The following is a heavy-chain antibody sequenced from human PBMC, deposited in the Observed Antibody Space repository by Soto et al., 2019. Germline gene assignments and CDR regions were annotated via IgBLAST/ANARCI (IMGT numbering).Heavy chain of an antibody. V-gene: IGHV3-74*01. CDR2: TSPAGSST. D-gene: IGHD5-18*01. J-gene: IGHJ4*02. CDR3: ARGNTGYGNFDY. Sequence: GSLGAYCSPSVVTLNSNGVPWVRLAPGKGLVWVSRTSPAGSSTYYADFVRGRFTISKDTAKNKLYLQINSLGAEDTAVYYCARGNTGYGNFDYWGQGTLVTVSS. CDR1: VVTLNSNG.